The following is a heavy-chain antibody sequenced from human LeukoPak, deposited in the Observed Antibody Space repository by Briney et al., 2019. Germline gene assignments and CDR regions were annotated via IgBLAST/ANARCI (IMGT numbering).Heavy chain of an antibody. Sequence: PGGSLRLSCAASGFTFSSYAMSWVRQAPGKGLEWIGYIYYSGSTNYNPSLKSRVTISVDTSKNQFSLKLSSVTAADTAVYYCARDASNSYGPNRYYYYYMDVWGKGTTVTVSS. V-gene: IGHV4-59*01. D-gene: IGHD5-18*01. CDR1: GFTFSSYA. CDR3: ARDASNSYGPNRYYYYYMDV. J-gene: IGHJ6*03. CDR2: IYYSGST.